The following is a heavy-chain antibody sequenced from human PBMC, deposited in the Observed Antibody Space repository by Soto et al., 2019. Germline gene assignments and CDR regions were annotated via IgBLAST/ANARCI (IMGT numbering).Heavy chain of an antibody. CDR3: ARGHSSSWRYNWFDL. D-gene: IGHD6-13*01. V-gene: IGHV4-59*01. CDR2: IYYSGST. CDR1: GGSISSYY. J-gene: IGHJ5*02. Sequence: PSETLSLTCTVSGGSISSYYWSWIRQPPGKGLEWIGYIYYSGSTNYNPSLKSRVTISVDTSKNQFSLKLSSVTAADTAVYYCARGHSSSWRYNWFDLWGQGTLVTVS.